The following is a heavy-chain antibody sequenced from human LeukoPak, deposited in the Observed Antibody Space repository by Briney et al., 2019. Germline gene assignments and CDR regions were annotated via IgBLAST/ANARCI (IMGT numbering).Heavy chain of an antibody. Sequence: PGGSLRLSCAASGFTFSNYGMHWVRQAPGKGLEWVSRINSDGSSTSYADSVKGRFTISRDNAKNTLYLQMNSLRAEDTAVYYCARDTLNGYDYWGQGTLVTVSS. CDR3: ARDTLNGYDY. J-gene: IGHJ4*02. D-gene: IGHD5-12*01. CDR1: GFTFSNYG. CDR2: INSDGSST. V-gene: IGHV3-74*01.